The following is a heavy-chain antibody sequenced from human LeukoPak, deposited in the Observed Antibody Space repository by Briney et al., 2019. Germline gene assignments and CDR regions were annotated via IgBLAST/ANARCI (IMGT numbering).Heavy chain of an antibody. V-gene: IGHV3-21*01. J-gene: IGHJ6*03. CDR2: ITSRSTYI. D-gene: IGHD1-26*01. CDR3: ARVLLGATTINYYYYYMDV. CDR1: GFAFGSYS. Sequence: GGSLRLSCAGSGFAFGSYSINWVRQAPGKGLEWVSSITSRSTYINYADSAKGRFTISRDNAKNSLYLQVNSLRAEDTAVYYCARVLLGATTINYYYYYMDVWGKGTTVTVSS.